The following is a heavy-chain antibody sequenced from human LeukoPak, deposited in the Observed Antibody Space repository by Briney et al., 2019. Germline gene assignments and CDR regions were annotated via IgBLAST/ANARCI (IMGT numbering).Heavy chain of an antibody. J-gene: IGHJ4*02. D-gene: IGHD3-10*01. CDR3: ASTYYYGSGSYSCYFDY. CDR1: GFTFSSYG. Sequence: GGSLRLSCAASGFTFSSYGMHWVRQAPGKGLEWVAFIRYDGSNKYYADSVKGRFTISRDNAKNSLYLQMNSLRAEDTAVYYCASTYYYGSGSYSCYFDYWGQGTLVTVSS. V-gene: IGHV3-30*02. CDR2: IRYDGSNK.